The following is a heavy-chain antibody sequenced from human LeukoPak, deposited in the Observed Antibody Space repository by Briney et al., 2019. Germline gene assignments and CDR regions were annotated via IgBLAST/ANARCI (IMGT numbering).Heavy chain of an antibody. CDR2: IYSGGST. CDR3: ARERQWLTHAFDI. D-gene: IGHD6-19*01. J-gene: IGHJ3*02. CDR1: GFTVSSNY. V-gene: IGHV3-66*01. Sequence: GGSLRLSCAASGFTVSSNYMSWVRQAPGKGLEWVSVIYSGGSTYYADSVKGRFTISRDNSKNTLYLQMNSLRAEDTAVYYCARERQWLTHAFDIWGQGTMVTVSS.